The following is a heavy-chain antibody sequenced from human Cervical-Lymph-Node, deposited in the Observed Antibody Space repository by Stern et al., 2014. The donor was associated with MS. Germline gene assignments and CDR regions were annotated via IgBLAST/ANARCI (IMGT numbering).Heavy chain of an antibody. D-gene: IGHD4-17*01. Sequence: VQLQESGPGLVKPSETLSLTCPVSGGSISFTPYYWSWVRQPPGKGLAWIGYVYSVGSATCSPSLKNRVTISVDTSKNHFSLKLTSVTAADTAVYYCARGGYYGDSADWGRGTLVIVSS. V-gene: IGHV4-61*01. CDR1: GGSISFTPYY. CDR3: ARGGYYGDSAD. J-gene: IGHJ4*02. CDR2: VYSVGSA.